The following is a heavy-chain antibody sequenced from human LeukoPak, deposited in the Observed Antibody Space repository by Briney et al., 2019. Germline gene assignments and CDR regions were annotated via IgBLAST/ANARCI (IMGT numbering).Heavy chain of an antibody. CDR2: ISGSGGST. Sequence: GGSLRLSCAASGFTFSSYAMSWVRQAPGKGLEWVSAISGSGGSTYYADSVKGRFTISRDNSKNTLYLQMNSLRAEDTAVYYCSKDRGESSSWTIDYWGQGTLVTVSA. CDR3: SKDRGESSSWTIDY. D-gene: IGHD6-13*01. J-gene: IGHJ4*02. V-gene: IGHV3-23*01. CDR1: GFTFSSYA.